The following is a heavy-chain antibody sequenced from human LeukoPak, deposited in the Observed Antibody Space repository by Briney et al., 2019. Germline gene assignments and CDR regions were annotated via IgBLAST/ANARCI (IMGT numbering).Heavy chain of an antibody. V-gene: IGHV1-46*01. Sequence: ASVKVSCKASGYTCSSYYIHWVRQAPGQGLEWMGIINPFGGDTTYAQRFQGRVTLTSDTSTSTVDVELTSLRYEDTAVYYCARVGRYTSGWSFDYWSQGTLVTVSS. CDR3: ARVGRYTSGWSFDY. CDR1: GYTCSSYY. CDR2: INPFGGDT. J-gene: IGHJ4*02. D-gene: IGHD6-19*01.